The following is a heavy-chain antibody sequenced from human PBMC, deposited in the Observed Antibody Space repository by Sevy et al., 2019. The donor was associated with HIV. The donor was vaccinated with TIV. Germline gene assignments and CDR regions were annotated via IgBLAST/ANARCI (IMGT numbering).Heavy chain of an antibody. CDR2: IYYSGST. J-gene: IGHJ4*02. CDR1: GGSISSSSYY. V-gene: IGHV4-39*01. D-gene: IGHD2-15*01. CDR3: AKILGYCSGGSCSTSTHSGDY. Sequence: SETLSLTCTVSGGSISSSSYYWGWIRQPPGKGLEWIGSIYYSGSTYYNPFLKSRVTISVDTSKNQFSLKLSSVTAADTAVYYCAKILGYCSGGSCSTSTHSGDYWGQGTLVTVSS.